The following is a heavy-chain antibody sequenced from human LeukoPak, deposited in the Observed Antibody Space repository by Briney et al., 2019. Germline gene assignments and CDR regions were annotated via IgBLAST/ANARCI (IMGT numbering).Heavy chain of an antibody. Sequence: ASVKVSCKASGYTFTGYYMHWVRQAPGQGLDWMGWINPNTGGTNYVQKFQGRVTMTRDTSINTAYMELSRLRSDDTAVYYCARGGAGSGYGFDYWGQGTLVTASS. CDR2: INPNTGGT. CDR3: ARGGAGSGYGFDY. D-gene: IGHD5-12*01. J-gene: IGHJ4*02. V-gene: IGHV1-2*02. CDR1: GYTFTGYY.